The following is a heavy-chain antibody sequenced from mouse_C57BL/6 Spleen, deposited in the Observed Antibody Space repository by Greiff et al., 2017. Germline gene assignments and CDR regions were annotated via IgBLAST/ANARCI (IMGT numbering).Heavy chain of an antibody. J-gene: IGHJ1*03. V-gene: IGHV1-9*01. CDR2: ILPGSGST. Sequence: QVQLQQSGAELMKPGASVKLSCKATGYTFTGYWIEWVKQRPGHGLELIGEILPGSGSTNYTEKFKGKATFTADTSSNTAYIQLSSLTTEDSAIYYCARPSNSPVGDFDVWGTGTTVTVST. CDR1: GYTFTGYW. CDR3: ARPSNSPVGDFDV.